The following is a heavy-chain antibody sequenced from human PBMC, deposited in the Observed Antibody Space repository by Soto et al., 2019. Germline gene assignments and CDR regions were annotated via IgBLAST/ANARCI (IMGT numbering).Heavy chain of an antibody. Sequence: SETLSLTCAVSGYSISSGYYWGWIRQPPGKGLEWIGSIYHSGSTYYNPSLKSRVTISVDTSKNQFSLKLSSVTAADTAAYYCAREGPILRYFDWLLFDYWGQGTLVTVSS. CDR3: AREGPILRYFDWLLFDY. D-gene: IGHD3-9*01. J-gene: IGHJ4*02. CDR1: GYSISSGYY. CDR2: IYHSGST. V-gene: IGHV4-38-2*02.